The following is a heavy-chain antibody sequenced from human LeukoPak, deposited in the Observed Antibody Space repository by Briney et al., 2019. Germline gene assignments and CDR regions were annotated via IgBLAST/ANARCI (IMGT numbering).Heavy chain of an antibody. V-gene: IGHV1-2*04. CDR2: INPNSGGT. CDR1: GYTFTGYY. D-gene: IGHD5-18*01. CDR3: ARGRQVDTAMVGRNWFDP. Sequence: ASVKVSCKASGYTFTGYYVHWVRQAPGQGLEWMGWINPNSGGTNYAQKFQGWVTMTRDTSISTAYMELSRLRSDDTAVYYCARGRQVDTAMVGRNWFDPWGQGTLVTVSS. J-gene: IGHJ5*02.